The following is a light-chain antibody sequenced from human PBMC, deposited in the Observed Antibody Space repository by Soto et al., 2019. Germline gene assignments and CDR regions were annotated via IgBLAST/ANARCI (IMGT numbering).Light chain of an antibody. J-gene: IGLJ3*02. CDR2: MNN. CDR3: SAWDDSPSAFCV. Sequence: QSVLTQPPSASGTPGQRVTISCSGSSSNIGSNYVYWYQQLPGTAPKLLIYMNNQRPSWVPDRFSCSKSETSAALAIIGLRSEDEAEYYCSAWDDSPSAFCVFGGGTKVTVL. CDR1: SSNIGSNY. V-gene: IGLV1-47*01.